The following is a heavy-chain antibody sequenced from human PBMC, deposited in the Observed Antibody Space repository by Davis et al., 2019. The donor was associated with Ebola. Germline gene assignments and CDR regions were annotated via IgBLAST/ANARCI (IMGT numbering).Heavy chain of an antibody. J-gene: IGHJ3*02. V-gene: IGHV5-51*01. D-gene: IGHD2-8*02. Sequence: KVSCKASGYTFSSYWIGWVRQMPGKGLEWMGIIYPLDSDTRYSPSFRGQVTISADKSFKTAFLQWSSLKASDTAMYYCASLRRTITGMDDGFDIWGQGTMVTVSS. CDR1: GYTFSSYW. CDR3: ASLRRTITGMDDGFDI. CDR2: IYPLDSDT.